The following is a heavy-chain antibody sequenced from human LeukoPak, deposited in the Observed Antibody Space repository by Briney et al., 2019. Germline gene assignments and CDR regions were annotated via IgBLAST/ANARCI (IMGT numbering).Heavy chain of an antibody. D-gene: IGHD4-23*01. CDR1: GFTFSSYA. J-gene: IGHJ4*02. CDR2: ISYDGSNK. Sequence: PGRSLRLSCAASGFTFSSYAMHWVRQAPGKGLEWVAVISYDGSNKYYADSVKGRFTISRDNSKNTLYLQMNSLRAEDTAVYYCARDRMGTDYGGNYFDYWGQGTLVTVSS. V-gene: IGHV3-30-3*01. CDR3: ARDRMGTDYGGNYFDY.